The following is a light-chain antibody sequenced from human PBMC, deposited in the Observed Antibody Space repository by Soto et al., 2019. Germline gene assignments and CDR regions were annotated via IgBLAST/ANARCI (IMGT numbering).Light chain of an antibody. J-gene: IGKJ1*01. CDR2: GAS. CDR1: QSISSSY. CDR3: QQYNDWPRT. V-gene: IGKV3-15*01. Sequence: EMVLTQSPGTLSLSPVEIATLSCMASQSISSSYLAWYQQKPGQAPRLLIYGASTRATGIPARFSGGGSGTEFTLTISSLQSEDFAVYYCQQYNDWPRTFGQGTKVDI.